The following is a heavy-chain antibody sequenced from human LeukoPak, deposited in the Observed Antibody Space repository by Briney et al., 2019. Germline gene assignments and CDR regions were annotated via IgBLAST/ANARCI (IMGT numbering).Heavy chain of an antibody. J-gene: IGHJ4*02. Sequence: SAKVSCKASGGTFSSYAISWVRQAPGQGLELMGGLIPNFGTANYAQKFQGRVTITADESTSTAYMELSSLRSEDTAVYYCARVGEAPDIGGYYFDYWGQGTLVTVSA. D-gene: IGHD2-15*01. CDR1: GGTFSSYA. CDR3: ARVGEAPDIGGYYFDY. V-gene: IGHV1-69*13. CDR2: LIPNFGTA.